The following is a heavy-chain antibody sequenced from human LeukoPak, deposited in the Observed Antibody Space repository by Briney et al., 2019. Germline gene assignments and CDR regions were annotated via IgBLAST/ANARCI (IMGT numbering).Heavy chain of an antibody. J-gene: IGHJ4*02. V-gene: IGHV3-9*02. CDR3: AKGYYGSGSYYNNPPDY. Sequence: GGSLRLSCAASGFTSDDYAMHWVRQAPGKGLEWVSGISWNSGSIGYADSVKGRFTISRDNAKNSLYLQMNSLRAEDTALYYCAKGYYGSGSYYNNPPDYWGQGTLVTVSS. CDR1: GFTSDDYA. D-gene: IGHD3-10*01. CDR2: ISWNSGSI.